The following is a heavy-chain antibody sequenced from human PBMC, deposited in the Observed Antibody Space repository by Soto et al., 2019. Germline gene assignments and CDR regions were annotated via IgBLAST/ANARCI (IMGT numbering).Heavy chain of an antibody. CDR1: GFTFGDYA. CDR3: PRVRRYSRSWWVFDR. Sequence: PGGSLRLSCTASGFTFGDYAMNWFRQAPGKGLEWVVFIRSEAFGGTTEYTASVKGRFTISRDDSKSIAYLQMNGLKTEHTAVYYCPRVRRYSRSWWVFDRWGQRTMVTVSS. CDR2: IRSEAFGGTT. V-gene: IGHV3-49*01. J-gene: IGHJ3*02. D-gene: IGHD6-13*01.